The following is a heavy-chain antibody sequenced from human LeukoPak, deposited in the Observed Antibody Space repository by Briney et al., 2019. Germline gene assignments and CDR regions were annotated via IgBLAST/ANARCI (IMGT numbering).Heavy chain of an antibody. V-gene: IGHV3-30*18. CDR1: GFTFSSYG. D-gene: IGHD2-21*02. J-gene: IGHJ3*02. CDR3: AKDVHIVVATDAFDI. CDR2: ISYDGSNK. Sequence: PGRSLRLSCAASGFTFSSYGMHWVRQAPGKGLEWVAVISYDGSNKYYADSVMGRFTISRDNSKNTLYLQMNSLRAEDTAVYYCAKDVHIVVATDAFDIWGQGTMVTVSS.